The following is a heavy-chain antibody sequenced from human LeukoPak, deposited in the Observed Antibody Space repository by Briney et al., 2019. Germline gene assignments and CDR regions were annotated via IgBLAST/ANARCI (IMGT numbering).Heavy chain of an antibody. V-gene: IGHV3-30*04. CDR3: ATYGSGSYIY. CDR1: GFTFSSYA. Sequence: GGSLRLSCAASGFTFSSYAMHWVRQAPGKGLEWVAVISYVGSNKYYADSVKGRFTISRDNSKNTLYLQMNSLRAEDTAVYYCATYGSGSYIYWGQGTLVTVSS. J-gene: IGHJ4*02. D-gene: IGHD3-10*01. CDR2: ISYVGSNK.